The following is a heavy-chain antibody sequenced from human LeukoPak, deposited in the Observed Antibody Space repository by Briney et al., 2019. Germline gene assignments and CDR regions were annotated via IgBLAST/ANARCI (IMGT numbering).Heavy chain of an antibody. D-gene: IGHD1-26*01. CDR2: IYHSGST. CDR1: DYSISSGYY. CDR3: ARGTVGATVYYFDY. Sequence: PSETLSLTCTVSDYSISSGYYWGWIRQPPGKGREWIGSIYHSGSTYSNPSLKSRVTISVDTSKNQFSLKLSSVTAADTAVYYCARGTVGATVYYFDYWGKGTLVTVSS. V-gene: IGHV4-38-2*02. J-gene: IGHJ4*02.